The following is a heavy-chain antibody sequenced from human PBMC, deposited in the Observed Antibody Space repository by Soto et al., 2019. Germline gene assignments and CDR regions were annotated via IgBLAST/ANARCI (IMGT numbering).Heavy chain of an antibody. D-gene: IGHD5-12*01. CDR2: IIPIFGTA. Sequence: QVQLVQSGAEVKKPGTSVKVSCKASGGTFSSYAISWVRQAPGQGLEWMGGIIPIFGTANYAQKFQGRVTITADESTSTAYMELSSLRSEDTAVYYCARDGGTYSGYDMTFYWYFDLWGRGTLVTVSS. CDR1: GGTFSSYA. CDR3: ARDGGTYSGYDMTFYWYFDL. J-gene: IGHJ2*01. V-gene: IGHV1-69*01.